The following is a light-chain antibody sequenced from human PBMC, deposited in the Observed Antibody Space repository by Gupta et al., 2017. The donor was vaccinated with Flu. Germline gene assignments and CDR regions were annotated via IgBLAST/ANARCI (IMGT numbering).Light chain of an antibody. Sequence: EILLTQSPANLALSPGERATLPCRASQSVSNYLAWYQQKPGQAPRLLIYDASNRATGIPARFSGSGSGTDFTLTISSLEPEDFAVYYCQQRSNWPPWTFGQGTKVEIK. CDR3: QQRSNWPPWT. J-gene: IGKJ1*01. V-gene: IGKV3-11*01. CDR2: DAS. CDR1: QSVSNY.